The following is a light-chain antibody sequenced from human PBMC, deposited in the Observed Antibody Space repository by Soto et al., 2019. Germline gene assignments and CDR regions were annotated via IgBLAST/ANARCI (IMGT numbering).Light chain of an antibody. CDR3: GTWDSSLSANGV. V-gene: IGLV1-51*02. J-gene: IGLJ3*02. Sequence: QSVLTQPPSVSAAPGQKVTISCSGSSSNIGNNYVSWYQQLPGTAPKLLIYENNKRPSGIPDRFSGSKSGTSATLGITGLQTGDEADYYCGTWDSSLSANGVFGGGTKVTVL. CDR1: SSNIGNNY. CDR2: ENN.